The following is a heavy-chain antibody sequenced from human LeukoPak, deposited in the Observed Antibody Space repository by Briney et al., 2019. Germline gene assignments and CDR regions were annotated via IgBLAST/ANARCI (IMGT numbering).Heavy chain of an antibody. D-gene: IGHD6-6*01. CDR2: IRHDGSNK. CDR3: SRDKLKSSSSEWGWFDP. J-gene: IGHJ5*02. Sequence: GGSLRLSCAASGFTFSSYGMHWVRQAPGKGLEGVAFIRHDGSNKYYADSVKGRFPISRDNSKDTLYLQMNSLRAQDTALYYRSRDKLKSSSSEWGWFDPWGEKTLVTVSS. V-gene: IGHV3-30*02. CDR1: GFTFSSYG.